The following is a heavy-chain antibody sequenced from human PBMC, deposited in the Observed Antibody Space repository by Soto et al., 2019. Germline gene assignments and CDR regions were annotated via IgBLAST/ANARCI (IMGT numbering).Heavy chain of an antibody. CDR1: GFTFSNNA. J-gene: IGHJ6*04. V-gene: IGHV3-30-3*01. CDR3: ARRTTTDAFAARDV. D-gene: IGHD3-16*01. Sequence: QVQLVESGGGVVQPGRSLRLSCAASGFTFSNNAMDWVRQAPGKGLEWVAVISYDGSNKYIAESVKGRFTISRDNSKNTLFLQMNSLGAEDTAVYYCARRTTTDAFAARDVWGEGTTVTVSS. CDR2: ISYDGSNK.